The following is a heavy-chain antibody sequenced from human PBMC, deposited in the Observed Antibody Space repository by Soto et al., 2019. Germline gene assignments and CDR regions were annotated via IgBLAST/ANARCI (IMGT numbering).Heavy chain of an antibody. CDR1: GGSISSYY. CDR3: ARSRIKGKTELDY. CDR2: IYYSGST. V-gene: IGHV4-59*01. Sequence: QVQLQESGPGLVKPSETLSLTCTVSGGSISSYYWSWIRQPPGKGLEWIGYIYYSGSTNYNPYLKRRVTISVDTSKNQFSLKLIVVTAADTDVYYCARSRIKGKTELDYWGQGTLVTVSS. D-gene: IGHD1-7*01. J-gene: IGHJ4*02.